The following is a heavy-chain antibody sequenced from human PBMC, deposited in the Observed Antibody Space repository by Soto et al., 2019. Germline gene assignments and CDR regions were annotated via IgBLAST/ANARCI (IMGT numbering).Heavy chain of an antibody. CDR2: ISGSGGST. V-gene: IGHV3-23*01. CDR1: GFTFSSYA. CDR3: AKDQNIVVLTENAFDI. J-gene: IGHJ3*02. Sequence: EVQLLESGGGLVQPGGSLRLSCAASGFTFSSYAMSWVRQAPGKGLEWVSAISGSGGSTYYADSVKGRFTISRDNSKNTLYLQMNSLRAEDTAVYYCAKDQNIVVLTENAFDIWGQGTMVTVSS. D-gene: IGHD2-21*02.